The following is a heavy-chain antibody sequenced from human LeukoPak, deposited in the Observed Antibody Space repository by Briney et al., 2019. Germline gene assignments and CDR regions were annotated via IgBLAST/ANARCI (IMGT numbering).Heavy chain of an antibody. V-gene: IGHV3-23*01. J-gene: IGHJ4*02. CDR1: GFAFSNYG. CDR2: ISGSGGST. CDR3: AKAGRPFDY. D-gene: IGHD6-25*01. Sequence: PGGSLRLSCAASGFAFSNYGMNWVRQAPGKGLEWVSAISGSGGSTYYADSVKGRFTISRDNSKNTLYLQMNSLRAEDTAVYYCAKAGRPFDYWGQGTLVTVSS.